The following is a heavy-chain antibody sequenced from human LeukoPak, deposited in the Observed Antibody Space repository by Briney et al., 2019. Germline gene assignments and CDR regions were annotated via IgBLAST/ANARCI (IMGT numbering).Heavy chain of an antibody. CDR3: AKVPPRRCNEGNCWPIFDS. D-gene: IGHD4-23*01. J-gene: IGHJ4*02. V-gene: IGHV4-61*05. CDR1: GGSISSTSHY. CDR2: IDRNGDT. Sequence: NPSETLSLTCTVSGGSISSTSHYWGWIRQPPGKGLEWIGYIDRNGDTNYNPSLKSRGTISVDTSRNQLSLKLTSVTAADTAVYYCAKVPPRRCNEGNCWPIFDSWGQGTLVTVSS.